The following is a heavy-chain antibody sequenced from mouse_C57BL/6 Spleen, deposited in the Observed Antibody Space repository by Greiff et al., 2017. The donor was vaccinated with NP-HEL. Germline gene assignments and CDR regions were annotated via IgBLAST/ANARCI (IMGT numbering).Heavy chain of an antibody. Sequence: VQLQESGPELVKPGASVKISCKASGYAFSSSWMNWVKQRPGKGLEWIGRIYPGDGDTNYNGKFKGKATLTADKSYNTAYMQLSSLTSEDSALYFCARERDGYYDAMDYWGQGTSVTVSS. CDR1: GYAFSSSW. CDR2: IYPGDGDT. CDR3: ARERDGYYDAMDY. J-gene: IGHJ4*01. V-gene: IGHV1-82*01. D-gene: IGHD2-3*01.